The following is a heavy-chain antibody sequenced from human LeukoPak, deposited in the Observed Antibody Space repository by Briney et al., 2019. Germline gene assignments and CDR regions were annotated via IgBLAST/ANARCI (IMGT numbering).Heavy chain of an antibody. J-gene: IGHJ2*01. V-gene: IGHV4-39*01. Sequence: SETLSLTCTVSGGSISSSSYYWGWIRQPPGKGLEWIGSIYYSGSTYYNPSLKSRVTISVDTSKNQFSLKLSSVTAADTAVYYCARDYGDIPPDWYYDLWGRGTLVTVSS. CDR1: GGSISSSSYY. CDR2: IYYSGST. D-gene: IGHD4-17*01. CDR3: ARDYGDIPPDWYYDL.